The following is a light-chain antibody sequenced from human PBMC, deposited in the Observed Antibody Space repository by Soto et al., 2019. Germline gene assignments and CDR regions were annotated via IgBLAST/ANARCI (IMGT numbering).Light chain of an antibody. V-gene: IGKV1-9*01. Sequence: DSQLTQSPSFLSASVGDRVTITCRASQGISSYLAWYQQKPGKAPKLLIYAASTLQSGVPSRFSGSGSGTEFTLTISSLQPEDFATYYCQQLNSYPITFGQGKRLEIK. J-gene: IGKJ5*01. CDR3: QQLNSYPIT. CDR1: QGISSY. CDR2: AAS.